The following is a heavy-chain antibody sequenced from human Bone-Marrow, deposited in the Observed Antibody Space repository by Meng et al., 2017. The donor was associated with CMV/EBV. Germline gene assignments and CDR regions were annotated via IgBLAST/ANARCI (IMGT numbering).Heavy chain of an antibody. D-gene: IGHD6-13*01. V-gene: IGHV3-13*01. J-gene: IGHJ4*02. CDR2: ISTAGDT. Sequence: GGSLRLSCAASGFTFSSYDMHWVRQATGKGLEWVSAISTAGDTYYPGSVKGRFTISRENAKNSLYLQMNSLRAEDTAVYYCARGTVGSSWYVSYWGQGTLVTVSS. CDR1: GFTFSSYD. CDR3: ARGTVGSSWYVSY.